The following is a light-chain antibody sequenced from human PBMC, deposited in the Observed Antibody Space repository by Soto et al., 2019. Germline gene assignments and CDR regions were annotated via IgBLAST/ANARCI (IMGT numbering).Light chain of an antibody. V-gene: IGKV3-15*01. Sequence: EIVMTQSPATLSVSPGERATLSCRASQSVSSNLAWYQQKPGQAPRLLIYGASTRATGIPARFSGSGSGTEFTRTISSRQSEDFAVYYCQQYNNWPPLTLGGGTKVEIK. J-gene: IGKJ4*01. CDR3: QQYNNWPPLT. CDR2: GAS. CDR1: QSVSSN.